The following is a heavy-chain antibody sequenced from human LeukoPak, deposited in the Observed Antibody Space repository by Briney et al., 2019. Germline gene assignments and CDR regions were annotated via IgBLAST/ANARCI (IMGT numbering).Heavy chain of an antibody. Sequence: GGSLRLSCAASGFTFSSYEMNWVRQAPGKGLEWVSYISSSGSTIYYAASVKGRFTISRDNGKYSLYLQMNSLRAEDTAVYYCASFPSSGWYVSGNDFWGQGTLVTVSS. CDR3: ASFPSSGWYVSGNDF. CDR2: ISSSGSTI. V-gene: IGHV3-48*03. CDR1: GFTFSSYE. J-gene: IGHJ4*02. D-gene: IGHD6-19*01.